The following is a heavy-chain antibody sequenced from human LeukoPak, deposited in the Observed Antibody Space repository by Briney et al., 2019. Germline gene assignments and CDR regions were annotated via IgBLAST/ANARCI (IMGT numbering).Heavy chain of an antibody. CDR3: AKVALELPYYYYYYMDV. J-gene: IGHJ6*03. CDR2: ISGSGGST. Sequence: GGSLRLSCAASEFIFSSYWMSWVRQAPGKGLEWVSAISGSGGSTYYADSVKGRFTISRDNSKNTLYLQMNSLRAEDTAVYYCAKVALELPYYYYYYMDVWGKGTTVTVSS. D-gene: IGHD1-7*01. CDR1: EFIFSSYW. V-gene: IGHV3-23*01.